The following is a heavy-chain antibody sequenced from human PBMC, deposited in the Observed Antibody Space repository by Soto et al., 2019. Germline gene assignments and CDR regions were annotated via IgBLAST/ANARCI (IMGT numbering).Heavy chain of an antibody. CDR3: VRDWSTFWGMDV. V-gene: IGHV3-7*01. Sequence: AGSLRLSCAASAFTFSTYWMNWVRQAPGKGLEWVANIKQDGSEKYYVDSVKGRFAISRDNAKDSLFLQMNNLRAEDTAVYYCVRDWSTFWGMDVWGQGTTVTVSS. J-gene: IGHJ6*02. CDR1: AFTFSTYW. CDR2: IKQDGSEK.